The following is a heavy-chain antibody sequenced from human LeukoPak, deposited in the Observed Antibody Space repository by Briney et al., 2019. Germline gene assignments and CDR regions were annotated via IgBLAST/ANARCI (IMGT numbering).Heavy chain of an antibody. CDR1: GGSISSSSYY. V-gene: IGHV4-39*07. D-gene: IGHD3-9*01. CDR3: ARAYYDILTGSPFDY. CDR2: IYYSGST. Sequence: SETLSLTCTVSGGSISSSSYYWGWIRQPPGKGLEWIGNIYYSGSTNYNPSLKSRVTISVDTSKNQFSLKLSSVTAADTAVYYCARAYYDILTGSPFDYWGQGTLVTVSS. J-gene: IGHJ4*02.